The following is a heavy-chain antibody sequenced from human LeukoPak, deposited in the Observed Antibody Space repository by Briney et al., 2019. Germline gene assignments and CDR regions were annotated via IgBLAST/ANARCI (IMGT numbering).Heavy chain of an antibody. D-gene: IGHD6-13*01. J-gene: IGHJ4*02. Sequence: ASVKVSCKASGYTFINYAINWGRQAHGQRPEWIGWINAGNGNTKYSQKFQGRVTITRDTSASTAYMELSSLTSEDTGIYYCARGPRAAADDYWGQGTLVTVSS. CDR1: GYTFINYA. V-gene: IGHV1-3*01. CDR3: ARGPRAAADDY. CDR2: INAGNGNT.